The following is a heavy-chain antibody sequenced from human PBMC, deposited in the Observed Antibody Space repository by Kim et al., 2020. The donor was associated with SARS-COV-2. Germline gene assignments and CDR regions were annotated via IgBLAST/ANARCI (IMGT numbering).Heavy chain of an antibody. V-gene: IGHV3-15*01. CDR2: GTT. Sequence: GTTDYTAPVKGRFTISRDDSKNTLSLQMNSLKTGDTAVYYCTTEKVSWFDPWGQGTLVTVSS. CDR3: TTEKVSWFDP. J-gene: IGHJ5*02.